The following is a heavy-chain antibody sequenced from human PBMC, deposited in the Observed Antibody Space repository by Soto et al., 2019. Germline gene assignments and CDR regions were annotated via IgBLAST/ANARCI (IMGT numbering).Heavy chain of an antibody. CDR1: GFTVSGSA. CDR3: TSHLGELSSPRAFDI. J-gene: IGHJ3*02. D-gene: IGHD3-16*02. CDR2: IRSKTNSYAT. V-gene: IGHV3-73*01. Sequence: EVQLVGSGGGLVQPGGSLKLSCAASGFTVSGSAVHWVRQASGKGLEWVGRIRSKTNSYATAYAASVKGRFTISRDDSKNTAYLQMNSLKTEDTAVYYCTSHLGELSSPRAFDIWGQGTMVTVSS.